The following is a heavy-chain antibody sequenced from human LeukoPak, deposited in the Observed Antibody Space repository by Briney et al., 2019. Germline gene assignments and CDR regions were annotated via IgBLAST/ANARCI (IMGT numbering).Heavy chain of an antibody. J-gene: IGHJ4*02. V-gene: IGHV1-2*02. D-gene: IGHD2-8*01. CDR3: ARGGLGYCTNGVWYGDGDY. CDR2: INPNSGGT. CDR1: GYTFTGYY. Sequence: ASVKVSCKASGYTFTGYYMHWVRQAPGQGLEWMGWINPNSGGTNYAQKFQGRVTMTRDTSISTAYMELSRLRSDDTAVYYCARGGLGYCTNGVWYGDGDYWGQGTLGTVSS.